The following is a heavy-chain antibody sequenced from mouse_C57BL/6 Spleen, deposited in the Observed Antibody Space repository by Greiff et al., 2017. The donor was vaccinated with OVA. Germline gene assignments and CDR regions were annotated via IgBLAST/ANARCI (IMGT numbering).Heavy chain of an antibody. V-gene: IGHV5-16*01. CDR1: GFTFSDYY. J-gene: IGHJ1*03. CDR2: INYDGSST. CDR3: ARAPHWYFDV. Sequence: EVKVVESEGGLVQPGRSMKLSCTASGFTFSDYYMAWVRQVPEKGLEWVANINYDGSSTYYLDSLKSRFIISRDNAKNILYLQMSSLKSEDTATYYCARAPHWYFDVWGTGTTVTVSS.